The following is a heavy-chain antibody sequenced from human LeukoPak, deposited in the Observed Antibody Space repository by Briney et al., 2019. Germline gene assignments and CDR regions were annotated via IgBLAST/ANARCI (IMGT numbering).Heavy chain of an antibody. CDR3: ARGAHYHDSSEGYDY. J-gene: IGHJ4*02. CDR1: GYTFTVYY. Sequence: ASVKVSCKASGYTFTVYYMHWVRQAPGQGLAWMGWINPNSGGTNYAQKFQGRVTMTRDTSISTAYMEVSRLRSDDTAVYYCARGAHYHDSSEGYDYWGQGTLVTVSS. D-gene: IGHD3-22*01. CDR2: INPNSGGT. V-gene: IGHV1-2*02.